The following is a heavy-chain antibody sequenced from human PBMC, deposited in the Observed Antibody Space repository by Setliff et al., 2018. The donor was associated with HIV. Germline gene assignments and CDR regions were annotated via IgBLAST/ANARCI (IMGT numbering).Heavy chain of an antibody. J-gene: IGHJ5*02. V-gene: IGHV4-61*10. CDR1: GASVTNVLYY. Sequence: SETLSLTCTVSGASVTNVLYYWSWLRQPAGKGLEWIGTVSYSGSTNYNPSLKSRVTISIDKSKNKFSLKVSSVTAADTAVYYCARILVAAAGTGFDPWGQGILVTVSS. CDR2: VSYSGST. CDR3: ARILVAAAGTGFDP. D-gene: IGHD6-13*01.